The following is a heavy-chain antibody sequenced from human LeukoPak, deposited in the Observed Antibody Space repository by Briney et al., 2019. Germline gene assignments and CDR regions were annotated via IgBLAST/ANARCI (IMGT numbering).Heavy chain of an antibody. Sequence: ASVKVSCKASGGTFSSYAISWVRQAPGQGLEWMGGIIPIFGTANYAQKFQGRVTITADKSTSTAYMELSSLRSEDTAVYYCAVRGYSYGAVKFDYWGQGTLVTVSS. J-gene: IGHJ4*02. CDR3: AVRGYSYGAVKFDY. CDR1: GGTFSSYA. D-gene: IGHD5-18*01. CDR2: IIPIFGTA. V-gene: IGHV1-69*06.